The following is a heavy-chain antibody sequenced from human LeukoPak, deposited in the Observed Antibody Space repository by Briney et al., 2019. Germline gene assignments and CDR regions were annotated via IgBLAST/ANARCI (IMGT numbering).Heavy chain of an antibody. D-gene: IGHD3-22*01. CDR2: IKQDGSEK. Sequence: GGSLRLSCAASGFTFSSYWMSWVRQAPGKGLEWVANIKQDGSEKYYVDSVKGRFTISRDNAKNSLYLQMNSLRAEDTAVYYRAREMYYYDHGAFDIWGQGTMVTVSS. J-gene: IGHJ3*02. CDR3: AREMYYYDHGAFDI. CDR1: GFTFSSYW. V-gene: IGHV3-7*01.